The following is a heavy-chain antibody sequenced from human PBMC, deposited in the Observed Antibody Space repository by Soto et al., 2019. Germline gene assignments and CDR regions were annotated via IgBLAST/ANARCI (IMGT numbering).Heavy chain of an antibody. J-gene: IGHJ6*02. CDR3: ARGFTYCGGDCYPPYYGMDV. V-gene: IGHV3-30*03. Sequence: PGGSLRLSCAASGFTFSSYGMHWVRQAPGKGLEWVAVISYDGSNKYYADSVKGRFTISRDNSKNTLYLQMNSLRAEDTAVYYCARGFTYCGGDCYPPYYGMDVWGQGTTVTVSS. D-gene: IGHD2-21*02. CDR1: GFTFSSYG. CDR2: ISYDGSNK.